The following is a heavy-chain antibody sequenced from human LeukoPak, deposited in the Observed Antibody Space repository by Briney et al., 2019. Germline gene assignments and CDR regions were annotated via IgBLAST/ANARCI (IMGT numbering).Heavy chain of an antibody. CDR2: IDPNSGGT. J-gene: IGHJ4*02. D-gene: IGHD3-22*01. Sequence: ASVKVSCKASGYTFTGYYMHWVRQAPGQGLEWMGWIDPNSGGTNYAQKFQGRVTMTRDTSINTAYMELSRLRSDDTAFYYCARVFYDSSGYYYAYFDYWGQGTLVAVSS. CDR1: GYTFTGYY. V-gene: IGHV1-2*02. CDR3: ARVFYDSSGYYYAYFDY.